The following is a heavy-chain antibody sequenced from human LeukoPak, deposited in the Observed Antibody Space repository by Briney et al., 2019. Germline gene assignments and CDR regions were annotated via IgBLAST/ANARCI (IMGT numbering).Heavy chain of an antibody. CDR1: GGSVSSGSYY. CDR2: IYYSGST. Sequence: SETLSLTCTVSGGSVSSGSYYWSWIRQPPGKGPEWIGYIYYSGSTNYNPSLKSRVTISVDTSKNQFSLKLSSVTAADTAVYYCARDRTVYSSGWANWYFDLWGRGTLVTVSS. V-gene: IGHV4-61*01. J-gene: IGHJ2*01. D-gene: IGHD6-19*01. CDR3: ARDRTVYSSGWANWYFDL.